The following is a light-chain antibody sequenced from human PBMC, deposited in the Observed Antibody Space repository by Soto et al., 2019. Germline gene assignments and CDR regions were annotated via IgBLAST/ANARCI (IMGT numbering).Light chain of an antibody. J-gene: IGKJ4*01. Sequence: EIVLTQSPATLSLSPGERATLSCRAAHSVNNYLAWYQQKPGQAPRLLIFDVSNRTTGIPARFSGSGSGTDFTLTISSLEPEDSAVYFCHQRRNWPWITFGLGTRVEIK. V-gene: IGKV3-11*01. CDR3: HQRRNWPWIT. CDR2: DVS. CDR1: HSVNNY.